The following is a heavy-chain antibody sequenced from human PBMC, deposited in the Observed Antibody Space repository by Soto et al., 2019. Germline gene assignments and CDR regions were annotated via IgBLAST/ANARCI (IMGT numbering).Heavy chain of an antibody. CDR1: GYTFTGQY. CDR3: ARESSGITLYGMDV. CDR2: INPNSGDT. J-gene: IGHJ6*02. Sequence: ASVKVSCKASGYTFTGQYMHWVRQAPGQGLEWMGWINPNSGDTNYAQKFQGRVTMTRDTSIGTAYMELTSLRSNDTAIYYCARESSGITLYGMDVWGQGTTVTVSS. V-gene: IGHV1-2*02. D-gene: IGHD1-7*01.